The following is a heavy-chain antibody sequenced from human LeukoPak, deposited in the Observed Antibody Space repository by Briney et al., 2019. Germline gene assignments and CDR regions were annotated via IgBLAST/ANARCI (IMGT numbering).Heavy chain of an antibody. V-gene: IGHV3-53*01. J-gene: IGHJ4*02. CDR3: VRDSDSFGFDH. Sequence: GGSLRLSCATSGFSVSSNFMSWVRPAPGKGLEWVSVIYSIGSTYYTDSVKGRFTISRDNSKSTVYLQMDSLRAEDTAVYYCVRDSDSFGFDHWGQGTLVTFSS. CDR2: IYSIGST. CDR1: GFSVSSNF. D-gene: IGHD3-10*01.